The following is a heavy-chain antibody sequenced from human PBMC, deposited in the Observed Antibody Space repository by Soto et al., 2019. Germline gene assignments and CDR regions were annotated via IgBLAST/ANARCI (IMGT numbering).Heavy chain of an antibody. CDR2: ISYDGSNR. Sequence: GSLRLSCAASGXTFSRYCMHWVRQAPGKGLQWVSFISYDGSNRDYADSVKGRFTISIDNSKNNVFLQMNSLRVYYTGVYYCAKRGPSDFYQSGIDVWGQGTTGTVS. D-gene: IGHD6-19*01. CDR1: GXTFSRYC. CDR3: AKRGPSDFYQSGIDV. J-gene: IGHJ6*02. V-gene: IGHV3-30*18.